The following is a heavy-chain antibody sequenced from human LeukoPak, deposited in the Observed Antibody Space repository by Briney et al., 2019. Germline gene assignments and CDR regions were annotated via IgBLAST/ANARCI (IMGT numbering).Heavy chain of an antibody. CDR1: GYSFITYW. CDR3: ARCISNGATVTRWYFDS. D-gene: IGHD4-11*01. V-gene: IGHV5-51*01. J-gene: IGHJ4*02. Sequence: GESLKISCKGSGYSFITYWIGWVRQMPGKSLEWMGIIYPDDSDTRYSPSFQGQVTISADRSISTAYLQWNSLKASDTAMYCCARCISNGATVTRWYFDSWGQGTLVTVSS. CDR2: IYPDDSDT.